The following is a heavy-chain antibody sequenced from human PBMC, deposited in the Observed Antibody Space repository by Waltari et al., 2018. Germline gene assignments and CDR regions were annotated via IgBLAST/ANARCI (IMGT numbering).Heavy chain of an antibody. CDR3: ARSGGPRHYYDSGSYCDH. CDR1: GLPFRHYA. Sequence: QVQRVESGGGGVQPGRSLRLSCAAPGLPFRHYAKHWVRQASGKGRECVAIISYDEKKKNYADSVKGRFTISRDNSKKTVFLQMVSLKPEDTAIYYCARSGGPRHYYDSGSYCDHWGQGTLVTVSS. CDR2: ISYDEKKK. J-gene: IGHJ4*02. D-gene: IGHD3-10*01. V-gene: IGHV3-30*01.